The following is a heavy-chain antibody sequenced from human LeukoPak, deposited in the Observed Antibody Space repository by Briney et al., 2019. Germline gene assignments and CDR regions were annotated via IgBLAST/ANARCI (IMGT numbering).Heavy chain of an antibody. CDR2: FDPEDGET. CDR1: GYTLTELS. CDR3: ATGPQGGAWVNYGGYWFDP. V-gene: IGHV1-24*01. D-gene: IGHD4-23*01. J-gene: IGHJ5*02. Sequence: ASVKVSCKVSGYTLTELSMHWVRPAPGKGLEWMGGFDPEDGETIYAQKFQGRVTMTEDTSTDTAYMELSSLRSEDTAVYYCATGPQGGAWVNYGGYWFDPWGQGTLVTVSS.